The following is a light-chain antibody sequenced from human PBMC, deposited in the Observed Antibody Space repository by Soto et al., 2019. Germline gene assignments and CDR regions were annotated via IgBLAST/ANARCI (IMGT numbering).Light chain of an antibody. J-gene: IGLJ1*01. CDR3: CSYAGRPRYV. V-gene: IGLV2-11*01. CDR1: SSDVGTYNY. Sequence: QSALTQPRSVSGSPGQSVTISCTGTSSDVGTYNYVSWYQQHPGKAPKVMIYDVSERPSGVPDRFSGSKSGYTASLTISGLQADDEADYYCCSYAGRPRYVFGTGTKVTVL. CDR2: DVS.